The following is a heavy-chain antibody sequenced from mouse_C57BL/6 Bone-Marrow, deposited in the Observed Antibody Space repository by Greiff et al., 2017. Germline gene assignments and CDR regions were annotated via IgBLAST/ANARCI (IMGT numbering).Heavy chain of an antibody. CDR2: IWSGGST. V-gene: IGHV2-2*01. CDR3: ARPLYDYAAWFAY. CDR1: GLSLPSYG. Sequence: QVQLKQSGPGLVQPSQSLSITCTVSGLSLPSYGVPWVRQSPGKGLEWLGVIWSGGSTDYNAAFISRLSISKDNSKSQVFFKMNSLQADDTAIYYCARPLYDYAAWFAYWGQGTLVTVSA. J-gene: IGHJ3*01. D-gene: IGHD2-4*01.